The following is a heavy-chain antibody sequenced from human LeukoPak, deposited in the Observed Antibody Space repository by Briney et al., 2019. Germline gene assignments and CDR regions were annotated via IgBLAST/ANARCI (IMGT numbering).Heavy chain of an antibody. CDR2: IIPIFGTA. CDR1: GGTFSRYA. V-gene: IGHV1-69*05. D-gene: IGHD2-2*01. Sequence: SVKVSCKASGGTFSRYAISGVRQAPGQGLEWMGRIIPIFGTANYAQKFQGRVTITTDESTSTAYMELSSLRSEDTAVYYCARDRDIVVVPAAIGGHGAFDMWGQGTMVTVSS. J-gene: IGHJ3*02. CDR3: ARDRDIVVVPAAIGGHGAFDM.